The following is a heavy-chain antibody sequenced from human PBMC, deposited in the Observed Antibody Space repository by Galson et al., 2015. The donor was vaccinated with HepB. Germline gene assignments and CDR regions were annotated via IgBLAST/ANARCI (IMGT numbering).Heavy chain of an antibody. J-gene: IGHJ4*02. D-gene: IGHD3-22*01. CDR2: ISPDGYYT. V-gene: IGHV3-30*04. Sequence: SLRLSCAVSGFTFTDHAMHWVRQAPGKGLDWVAAISPDGYYTPYADSVKDRFTISRDNSKNTLDLQMNSLRADDTAVYYCGRDIYSRGARGTIDHWGQGTLVTVSS. CDR3: GRDIYSRGARGTIDH. CDR1: GFTFTDHA.